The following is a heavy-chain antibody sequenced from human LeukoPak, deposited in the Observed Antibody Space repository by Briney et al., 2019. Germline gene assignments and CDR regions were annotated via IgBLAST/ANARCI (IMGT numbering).Heavy chain of an antibody. D-gene: IGHD3-22*01. J-gene: IGHJ4*02. CDR2: TYYRSKWYN. V-gene: IGHV6-1*01. CDR3: ARDLSTTYYYDSSGYWFDY. Sequence: SQTLSLTCAISGDSVSSNSAAWNWIRQSPSRGLEWLGRTYYRSKWYNDYAVSVKSRITISPDTSKNQFSLQLNSVTPEDTAVYYCARDLSTTYYYDSSGYWFDYWGQGTLVTVSS. CDR1: GDSVSSNSAA.